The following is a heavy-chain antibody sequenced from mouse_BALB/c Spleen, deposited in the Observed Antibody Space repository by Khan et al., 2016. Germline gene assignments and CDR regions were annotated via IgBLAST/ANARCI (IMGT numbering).Heavy chain of an antibody. J-gene: IGHJ2*01. CDR2: IYPGSGNT. Sequence: QVQLQQSGPELVKPGASVKMSCKASGYTFTDYVISWVKQRTGQGLEWIGEIYPGSGNTYYNEKFKGEATLTADKSSNTAYMQLSSLTSEDSAVYFCARALDYWGQGTTLTVSS. CDR1: GYTFTDYV. CDR3: ARALDY. V-gene: IGHV1-81*01.